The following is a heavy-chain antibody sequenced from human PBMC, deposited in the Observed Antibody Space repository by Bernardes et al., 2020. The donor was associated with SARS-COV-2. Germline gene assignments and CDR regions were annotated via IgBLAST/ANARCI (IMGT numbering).Heavy chain of an antibody. CDR1: GFTFSSYA. J-gene: IGHJ4*02. CDR3: AKDREGPYDFWSSFYRSAFDS. CDR2: ISGSGGGT. V-gene: IGHV3-23*01. D-gene: IGHD3-3*01. Sequence: GGSLRLSCAASGFTFSSYAMRWVRQAPGKGLEWVSSISGSGGGTYYADSVKGRFTISRDISKNTLYLQMNSLRAEDTAVYYCAKDREGPYDFWSSFYRSAFDSWGQGTLVTVSS.